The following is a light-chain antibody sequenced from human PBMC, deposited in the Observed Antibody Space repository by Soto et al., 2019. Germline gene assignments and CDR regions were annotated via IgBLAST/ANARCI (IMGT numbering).Light chain of an antibody. CDR3: QQHSSWPLT. J-gene: IGKJ4*01. CDR1: QSVGSSF. V-gene: IGKV3D-20*02. Sequence: EIVLTQSPVTLSLSPGERATLSCRASQSVGSSFLAWYQQKPGQAPRLLISGASSRATGIPDRFSGSGSGTDFTLTISSLEPEDFAVYYCQQHSSWPLTFGGGTKVDIK. CDR2: GAS.